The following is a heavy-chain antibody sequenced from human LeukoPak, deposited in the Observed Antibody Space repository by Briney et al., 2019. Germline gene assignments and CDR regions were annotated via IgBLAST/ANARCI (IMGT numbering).Heavy chain of an antibody. V-gene: IGHV1-69*04. CDR2: IIPILGIA. D-gene: IGHD6-13*01. CDR3: AKTEWTAGTYFQH. Sequence: ASVKVSCKASGGTFSSYAISWVRQAPGQGLEWMGRIIPILGIANYAQKFQGRVTITADKSTSTAYMELSSLRSEDTAVYYCAKTEWTAGTYFQHWGQGTLVTVSS. CDR1: GGTFSSYA. J-gene: IGHJ1*01.